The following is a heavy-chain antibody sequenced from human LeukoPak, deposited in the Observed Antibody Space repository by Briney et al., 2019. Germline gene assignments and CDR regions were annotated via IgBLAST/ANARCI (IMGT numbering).Heavy chain of an antibody. D-gene: IGHD5-18*01. CDR2: ISGSGGST. Sequence: GGSLRLSCAASGFTFSSYAMSWVRQAPGKGLEWVSAISGSGGSTYYADSVKGRFTISRDNSKNALYLQMNSLRAEDTAVYYCAKDTEGLPGYSYEGYFDYWGQGTLVTVSS. CDR3: AKDTEGLPGYSYEGYFDY. J-gene: IGHJ4*02. CDR1: GFTFSSYA. V-gene: IGHV3-23*01.